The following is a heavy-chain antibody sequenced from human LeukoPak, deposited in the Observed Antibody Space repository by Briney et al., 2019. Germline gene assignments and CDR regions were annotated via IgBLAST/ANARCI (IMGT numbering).Heavy chain of an antibody. D-gene: IGHD6-13*01. CDR1: GFSFSAYP. Sequence: PGGSLRLSCAAYGFSFSAYPMYWVRQAPGKGPEWVALIRYDGINKYYGDSVKGRFTISRDNSKNMLYLQMNSLRAEDTAVYYSVKTGSGWYGDYWGQGARVTVSS. J-gene: IGHJ4*02. CDR3: VKTGSGWYGDY. CDR2: IRYDGINK. V-gene: IGHV3-30*02.